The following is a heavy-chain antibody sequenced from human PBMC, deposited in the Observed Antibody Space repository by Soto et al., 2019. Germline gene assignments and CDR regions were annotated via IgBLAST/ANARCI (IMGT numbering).Heavy chain of an antibody. CDR2: INSDGSST. CDR3: ARDRYYYDSSGYFNRAY. Sequence: GGFLRLSCAASGFTFSSYYMHWVRQAPGKWLVWVSRINSDGSSTSYADSVKGRFTISRDNAKNTLYVQMNSLRAEDTAVYYCARDRYYYDSSGYFNRAYWGQGTLVTVSS. CDR1: GFTFSSYY. J-gene: IGHJ4*02. D-gene: IGHD3-22*01. V-gene: IGHV3-74*01.